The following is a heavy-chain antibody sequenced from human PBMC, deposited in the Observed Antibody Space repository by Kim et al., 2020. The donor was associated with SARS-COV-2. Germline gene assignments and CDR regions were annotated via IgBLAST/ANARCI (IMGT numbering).Heavy chain of an antibody. D-gene: IGHD3-10*01. CDR3: ASRYGSCSQYFDY. V-gene: IGHV1-8*01. Sequence: YAQKFQGRVTMTRNNSISTAYMERSSLRSGDTAVYYCASRYGSCSQYFDYWGQGTLVTVSS. J-gene: IGHJ4*02.